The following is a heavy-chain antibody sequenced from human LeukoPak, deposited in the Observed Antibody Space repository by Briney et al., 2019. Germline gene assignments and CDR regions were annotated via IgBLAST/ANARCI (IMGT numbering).Heavy chain of an antibody. D-gene: IGHD3/OR15-3a*01. J-gene: IGHJ4*02. CDR3: ARQYKSSWTAFDY. CDR1: GFTFGTTS. Sequence: GGSLRLSFSAAGFTFGTTSVDSGRQAPGKGLEWVSFISSDGRNKYYADSVKGRFTISRDNSESTLFLQMNSLRAEETAVYYCARQYKSSWTAFDYWGQGTLVTVSS. CDR2: ISSDGRNK. V-gene: IGHV3-30*03.